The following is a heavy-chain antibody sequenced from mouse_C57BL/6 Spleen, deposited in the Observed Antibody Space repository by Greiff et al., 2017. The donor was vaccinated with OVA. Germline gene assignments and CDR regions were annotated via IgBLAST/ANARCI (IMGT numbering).Heavy chain of an antibody. CDR1: GFTFSSYA. CDR2: ISDGGSYT. J-gene: IGHJ3*01. V-gene: IGHV5-4*01. Sequence: EVMLVESGGGLVKPGGSLKLSCAASGFTFSSYAMSWVRQTPEKRLEWVATISDGGSYTYYPDNVKGRFTISRDNAKNNLYLQMSHLKSEDTAMYYCARDGYDYDGFAYWGQGTLVTVSA. D-gene: IGHD2-4*01. CDR3: ARDGYDYDGFAY.